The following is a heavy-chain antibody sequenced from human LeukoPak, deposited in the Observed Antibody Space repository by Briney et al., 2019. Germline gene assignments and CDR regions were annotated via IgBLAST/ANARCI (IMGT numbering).Heavy chain of an antibody. D-gene: IGHD5-18*01. CDR3: ARGPGYSYGSSYYYMDV. CDR2: FNHSGST. J-gene: IGHJ6*03. CDR1: VGSFCGYY. Sequence: SETLSLTCAVYVGSFCGYYWICIRQPPGKGLECIGEFNHSGSTNYNPSLKSRVTISVDTSKNQFSVKLTSVTAADTAVYYCARGPGYSYGSSYYYMDVWGKGTTVSVSS. V-gene: IGHV4-34*01.